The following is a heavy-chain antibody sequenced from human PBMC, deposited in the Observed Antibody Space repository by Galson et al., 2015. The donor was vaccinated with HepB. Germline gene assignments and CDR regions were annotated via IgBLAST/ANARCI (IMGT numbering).Heavy chain of an antibody. CDR2: ISAYNGNT. J-gene: IGHJ6*02. CDR1: GYTFTSYG. CDR3: ARDGPNRESKAMVTFYYYGMDV. V-gene: IGHV1-18*04. Sequence: QSGAEVKKPGASVKVSCKASGYTFTSYGISWVRQAPGQGLEWMGWISAYNGNTNYAQKLQGRVTMTTDTSTSTAYMELRSLRSDDTAVYYCARDGPNRESKAMVTFYYYGMDVWGQGTTVTVSS. D-gene: IGHD5-18*01.